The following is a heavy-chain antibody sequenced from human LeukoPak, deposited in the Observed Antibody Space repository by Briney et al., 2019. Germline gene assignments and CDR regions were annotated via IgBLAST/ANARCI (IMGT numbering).Heavy chain of an antibody. D-gene: IGHD5-18*01. V-gene: IGHV4-59*01. J-gene: IGHJ6*03. CDR3: ARDAGGWIPDYYYYMDV. CDR1: GGSISSYY. CDR2: IYYSGST. Sequence: SETLSLTCTVSGGSISSYYWSWIRQPPGKGLEWIGYIYYSGSTNYNPSLKSRVIISVDTSKNQFSLKLSSVTAADTAVYYCARDAGGWIPDYYYYMDVWGKGTTVTISS.